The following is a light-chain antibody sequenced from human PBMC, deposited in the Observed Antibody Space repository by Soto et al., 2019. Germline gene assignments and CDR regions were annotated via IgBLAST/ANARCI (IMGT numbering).Light chain of an antibody. CDR2: RAS. CDR1: QSVSMW. CDR3: QHHYPYSPET. J-gene: IGKJ2*01. Sequence: DIQMTQSPSTLPASVGDRVTITCRASQSVSMWLAWYQQKPGKAPKLLIYRASSLESGVPSRFSGSGSGTEFNLTISNLQPDDFATYYCQHHYPYSPETFGQGTKLEIK. V-gene: IGKV1-5*01.